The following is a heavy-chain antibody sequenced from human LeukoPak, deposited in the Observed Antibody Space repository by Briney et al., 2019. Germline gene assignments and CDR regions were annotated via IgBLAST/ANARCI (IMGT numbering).Heavy chain of an antibody. CDR1: GFTFSTYR. Sequence: HAGGSLRLSCAASGFTFSTYRMSWVRQAPGKGLEWVANIKQDGSEKHYVDSVKGRFTISRGNAKNSLYLQMNSLRAEDTAVYYCARALVGSSWYEKITRLNWFDPWGQGTLVTVSS. CDR2: IKQDGSEK. CDR3: ARALVGSSWYEKITRLNWFDP. D-gene: IGHD6-13*01. V-gene: IGHV3-7*01. J-gene: IGHJ5*02.